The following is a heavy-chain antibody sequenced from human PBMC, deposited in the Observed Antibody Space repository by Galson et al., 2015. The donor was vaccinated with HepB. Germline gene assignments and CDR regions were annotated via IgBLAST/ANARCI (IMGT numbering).Heavy chain of an antibody. J-gene: IGHJ5*02. CDR3: ARVGGDSVVSNWFDP. Sequence: QSGAEVKKPGASVKVSCKASGYTFTSDGITWVRQAPGQGLEWMGWISVYSGYTNYAQKFQGKVTLTTDTSTSTVYLEVTNLRFDDTAVYFCARVGGDSVVSNWFDPWGQGTLVTV. CDR2: ISVYSGYT. CDR1: GYTFTSDG. V-gene: IGHV1-18*04. D-gene: IGHD2-21*01.